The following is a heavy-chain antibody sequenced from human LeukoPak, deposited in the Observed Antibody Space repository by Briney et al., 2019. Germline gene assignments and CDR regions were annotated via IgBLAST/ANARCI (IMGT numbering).Heavy chain of an antibody. V-gene: IGHV4-59*08. CDR1: GGSIGSYY. CDR3: ARLERLGDYFDY. D-gene: IGHD1-1*01. J-gene: IGHJ4*02. Sequence: SETLSLTCSVSGGSIGSYYWNWMRQSPGKGLEWIGYIYYSGSTNYNPSLKSRVTISVDTSKNQFSLKLSSATAADTAVYYCARLERLGDYFDYWGQGTLVTVSS. CDR2: IYYSGST.